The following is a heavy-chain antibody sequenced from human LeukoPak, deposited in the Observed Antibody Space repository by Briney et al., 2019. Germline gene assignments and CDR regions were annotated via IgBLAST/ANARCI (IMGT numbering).Heavy chain of an antibody. Sequence: APMKVSYTPPGHSFTCNDVHWERQALGQRLEWMGCINPNSGGTDYAQKFQGRVTMTRDTSISTAYMELSRLTSDDTAVYYCAGLSGYDPYYFDYWGQGTLVAVSS. D-gene: IGHD5-12*01. CDR3: AGLSGYDPYYFDY. V-gene: IGHV1-2*02. CDR1: GHSFTCND. CDR2: INPNSGGT. J-gene: IGHJ4*02.